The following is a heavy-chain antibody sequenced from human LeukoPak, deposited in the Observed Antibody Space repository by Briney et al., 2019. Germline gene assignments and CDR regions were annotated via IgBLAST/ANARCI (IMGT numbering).Heavy chain of an antibody. J-gene: IGHJ4*02. V-gene: IGHV1-2*02. D-gene: IGHD5-24*01. CDR2: INPNSGGT. Sequence: ASVKVSCKASGYTFTGYYMHWVRQAPGQGLEWMGWINPNSGGTNYAQKFQGRVTMTRDTSISTAYMELGRLRSDDTAVYYCARDYMWAGRWLQSDYWGQGTLVTVSS. CDR1: GYTFTGYY. CDR3: ARDYMWAGRWLQSDY.